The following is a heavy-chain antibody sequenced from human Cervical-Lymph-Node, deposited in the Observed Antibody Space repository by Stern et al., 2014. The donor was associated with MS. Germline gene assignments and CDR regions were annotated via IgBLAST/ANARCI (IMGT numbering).Heavy chain of an antibody. J-gene: IGHJ6*02. V-gene: IGHV1-58*02. CDR1: GFTFTSSA. CDR3: AATVSSSGPYYGMDV. D-gene: IGHD6-19*01. CDR2: IVVGSDNT. Sequence: QLVESGPEVKKPGTSVKVSCKASGFTFTSSAMQWVRQARGQRLEWIGWIVVGSDNTNYAQKFQERVTISRDMSTSTAYMELSSLRSEDTAVYYCAATVSSSGPYYGMDVWGQGTTVTVSS.